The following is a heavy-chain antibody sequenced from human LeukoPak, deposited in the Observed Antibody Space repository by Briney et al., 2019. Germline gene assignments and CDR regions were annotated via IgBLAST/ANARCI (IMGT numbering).Heavy chain of an antibody. V-gene: IGHV5-51*01. CDR1: GYSFTSYW. CDR2: IYPGDSDT. CDR3: ARQEYYYDSSGYYPVGFDY. J-gene: IGHJ4*02. D-gene: IGHD3-22*01. Sequence: GESLKISCKGSGYSFTSYWIGWVRQMPGKGLVWMGIIYPGDSDTRYSPSFQGQVTISADKSISTAYLQWSSLKASDTAMYYCARQEYYYDSSGYYPVGFDYWGQGTLVTVSS.